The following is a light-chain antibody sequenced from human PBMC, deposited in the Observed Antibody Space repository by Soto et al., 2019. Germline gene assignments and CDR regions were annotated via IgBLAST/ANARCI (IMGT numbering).Light chain of an antibody. V-gene: IGKV1-9*01. CDR3: QQFKNYPIT. CDR2: AAS. Sequence: IQLTQSPSSLSASVGDIVTFTFRASEDISSYLVWYQQKPGAAPKLLIYAASALHSGVPSRFSGSGSGTDFTLTISSLHPEDFAVYFCQQFKNYPITFGQGTRLEI. J-gene: IGKJ5*01. CDR1: EDISSY.